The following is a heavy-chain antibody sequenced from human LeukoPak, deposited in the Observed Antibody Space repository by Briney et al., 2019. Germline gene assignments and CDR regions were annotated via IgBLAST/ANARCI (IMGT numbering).Heavy chain of an antibody. J-gene: IGHJ6*02. V-gene: IGHV3-66*02. D-gene: IGHD5-12*01. Sequence: GGSLRLSCAASGFTVSSNYMSWVRQAPGKRLEWVSVIYSGGSTYYADSVKGRFTISRDNSKNTLYLQMNSLRAEDTAVYYCARVGTGYDYDYYGMDVWGQGTTVTVSS. CDR1: GFTVSSNY. CDR2: IYSGGST. CDR3: ARVGTGYDYDYYGMDV.